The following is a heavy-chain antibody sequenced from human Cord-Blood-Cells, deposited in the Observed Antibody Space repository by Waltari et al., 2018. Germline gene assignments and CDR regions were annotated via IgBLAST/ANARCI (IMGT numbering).Heavy chain of an antibody. CDR3: ARSSGYSGYDYAFDI. Sequence: QVQLQQWGAGLLKPSETLSLTCAVYGGSFSGYYWSWIRQPPGKGLEWIGEINHSGSTNYNPSLKSRGTISVDTSKNQFSLKLSSVTAADTAVYYCARSSGYSGYDYAFDIWGQGTMVTVSS. J-gene: IGHJ3*02. D-gene: IGHD5-12*01. CDR2: INHSGST. V-gene: IGHV4-34*01. CDR1: GGSFSGYY.